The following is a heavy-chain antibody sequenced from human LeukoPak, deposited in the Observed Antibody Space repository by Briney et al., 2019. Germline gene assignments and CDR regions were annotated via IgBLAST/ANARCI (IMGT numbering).Heavy chain of an antibody. Sequence: PGGSLRLSCAASGFTFSSYWMHWVRQVPGKGLVWVSRIHGDGTITNYEASVKGRFPISRDNARNTLYLQLNSLRAEDTAIYYCARNFVGSITSDFDSWGQGTQVTVSS. CDR2: IHGDGTIT. V-gene: IGHV3-74*01. J-gene: IGHJ4*02. CDR3: ARNFVGSITSDFDS. D-gene: IGHD3-3*01. CDR1: GFTFSSYW.